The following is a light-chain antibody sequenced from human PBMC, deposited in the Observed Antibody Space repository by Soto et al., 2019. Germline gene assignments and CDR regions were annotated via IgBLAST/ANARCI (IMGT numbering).Light chain of an antibody. J-gene: IGKJ1*01. CDR1: QSVGSS. V-gene: IGKV3-11*01. CDR3: QQRSNWPGT. Sequence: ETVLTQSPATLSLSPGERATLSCRASQSVGSSLAWYQQRPDQPPRLLIYDASKREPGTPARFTGSGSGTDFTLTISSLEPEDFAFYSCQQRSNWPGTFGHGTRVEI. CDR2: DAS.